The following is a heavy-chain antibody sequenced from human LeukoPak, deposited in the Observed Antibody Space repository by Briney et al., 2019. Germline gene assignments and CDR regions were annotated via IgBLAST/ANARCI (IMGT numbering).Heavy chain of an antibody. Sequence: GGSLRLSCVASGFPFSSYWMTWVRQAPGKGLEWVANIKQDGSKKSYVDSVKGRFTISRDNAKNSLYLQMNSLRPEDTAMYYCARVRGGRSWYYYGMDVWGRGTTVTVSS. V-gene: IGHV3-7*01. CDR2: IKQDGSKK. J-gene: IGHJ6*02. CDR1: GFPFSSYW. CDR3: ARVRGGRSWYYYGMDV. D-gene: IGHD3-16*01.